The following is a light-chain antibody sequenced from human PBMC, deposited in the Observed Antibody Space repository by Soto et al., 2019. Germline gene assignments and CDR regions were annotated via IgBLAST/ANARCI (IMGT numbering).Light chain of an antibody. J-gene: IGKJ1*01. Sequence: DIVLTQPPGTLSWSPGERASLPCRASQSVSSGHLAWYQPKPGQAPRLLIYGASTRATGVPDRFSGGGSGTDFTLSINRLEPEDFAVYYCQQYGSSSRTFGQGTKVDIK. V-gene: IGKV3-20*01. CDR3: QQYGSSSRT. CDR1: QSVSSGH. CDR2: GAS.